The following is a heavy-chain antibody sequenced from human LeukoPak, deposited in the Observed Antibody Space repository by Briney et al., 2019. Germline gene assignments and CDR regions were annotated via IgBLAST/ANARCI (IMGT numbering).Heavy chain of an antibody. V-gene: IGHV1-18*01. J-gene: IGHJ4*02. CDR2: ISGYNGNT. D-gene: IGHD5-18*01. Sequence: ASVQVSCKASGYTFTSYGISWVRQAPGQGLEWMGWISGYNGNTKYAQKLQGRVTMTRDMSTSTVYMELSSLRSEHTAVYYCARDSEDTTMGPGYWGQGTLVTVSP. CDR1: GYTFTSYG. CDR3: ARDSEDTTMGPGY.